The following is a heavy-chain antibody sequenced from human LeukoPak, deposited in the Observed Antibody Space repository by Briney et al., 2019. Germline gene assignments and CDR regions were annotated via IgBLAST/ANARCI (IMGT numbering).Heavy chain of an antibody. CDR3: ARGLAANDWFDP. J-gene: IGHJ5*02. D-gene: IGHD2-15*01. V-gene: IGHV3-11*01. Sequence: GGSLRLSCAASGFPFSDYYMNWILQAPGKGLEWLSYISASSGTRYYADSVKGRFTISRDNAKNSLYLQMNSLRAEDTAVYYCARGLAANDWFDPWGQGTLVTVSS. CDR2: ISASSGTR. CDR1: GFPFSDYY.